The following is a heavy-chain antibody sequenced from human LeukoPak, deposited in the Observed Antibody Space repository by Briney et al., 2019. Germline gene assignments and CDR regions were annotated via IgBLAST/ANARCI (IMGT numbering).Heavy chain of an antibody. CDR3: ARDSDPRGLFDY. CDR1: GGSISSGGYY. J-gene: IGHJ4*02. CDR2: IYYSGST. V-gene: IGHV4-31*03. Sequence: SETLSLTCTVSGGSISSGGYYWSWIRQHPGKGLEWIGYIYYSGSTYCNPSLKSRVTISVDTSKNQFSLKLSSVTAADTAVYYCARDSDPRGLFDYWGQGTLVTVSS.